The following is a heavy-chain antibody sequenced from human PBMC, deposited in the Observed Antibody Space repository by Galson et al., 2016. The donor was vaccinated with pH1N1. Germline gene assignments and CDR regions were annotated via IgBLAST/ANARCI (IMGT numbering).Heavy chain of an antibody. Sequence: QSGAEVKKPGESLKISYKGSGYSFTRYWIGWVRQMPGKGLEWMGIIFPGDSDTRYSPSFPGQVTISADKSISTAYLQWSSLKASDTAMYYCARHSGDGYRYGSERYFDYWGQGTLVTVSS. CDR1: GYSFTRYW. CDR3: ARHSGDGYRYGSERYFDY. D-gene: IGHD5-18*01. V-gene: IGHV5-51*01. CDR2: IFPGDSDT. J-gene: IGHJ4*02.